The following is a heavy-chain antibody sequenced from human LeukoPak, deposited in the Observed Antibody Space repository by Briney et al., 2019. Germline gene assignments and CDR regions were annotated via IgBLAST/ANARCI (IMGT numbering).Heavy chain of an antibody. CDR3: ARGFPPRRNYDGSGYYSYYFDY. J-gene: IGHJ4*02. CDR2: INAYNGHT. CDR1: GYTFTSYG. V-gene: IGHV1-18*01. Sequence: ASVKVSCKASGYTFTSYGLTWVRQAPGQGLEWMGWINAYNGHTKYPQKLQGRVTMTTDTSTSTAYMELRSLRSDDTAVYYCARGFPPRRNYDGSGYYSYYFDYWGQGTLVTVSS. D-gene: IGHD3-22*01.